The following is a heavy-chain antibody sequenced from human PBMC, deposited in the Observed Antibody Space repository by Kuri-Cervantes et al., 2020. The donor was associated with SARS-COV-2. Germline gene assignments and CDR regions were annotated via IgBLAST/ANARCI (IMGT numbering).Heavy chain of an antibody. D-gene: IGHD3-22*01. CDR2: INHSGST. Sequence: SETLSLTCAVYGGSFSGYYWSWIRQPPGKGLEWIGEINHSGSTNYNPSLKSRVTISVDTSKNQFSLKLSSVTAADTAVYYCARGLGGGYYYGSFDYWGQGTLVTVSS. CDR3: ARGLGGGYYYGSFDY. CDR1: GGSFSGYY. J-gene: IGHJ4*02. V-gene: IGHV4-34*01.